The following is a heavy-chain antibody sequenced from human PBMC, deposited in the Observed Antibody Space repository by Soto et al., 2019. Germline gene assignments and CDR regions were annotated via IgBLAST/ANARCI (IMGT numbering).Heavy chain of an antibody. CDR1: GFTFSSYV. D-gene: IGHD2-21*02. CDR3: ASRSLTSCGGDCSTFPFAP. V-gene: IGHV3-30*03. J-gene: IGHJ5*02. Sequence: QVQLVESGGGVVQPGRSLTLSCAASGFTFSSYVMHWVRQAPGKGLEWVARISHGGNNDYYADSVKGRFTISRDNSKNTLFLQMNSLRAEDTAVYYCASRSLTSCGGDCSTFPFAPWGQGTLVTVSS. CDR2: ISHGGNND.